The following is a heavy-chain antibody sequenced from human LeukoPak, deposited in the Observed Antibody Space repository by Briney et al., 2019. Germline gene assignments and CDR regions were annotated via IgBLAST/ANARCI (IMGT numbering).Heavy chain of an antibody. CDR1: GGSISSYY. CDR3: ARHGDGYDSSGYYYVRWYFDL. V-gene: IGHV4-59*05. D-gene: IGHD3-22*01. Sequence: SETLSLTCTVSGGSISSYYWSWIRQPPGTGLEWIGSIYYSGSTYYNPSLKSRVTISVDTSKNQFSLKLSSVTAADTAVYYCARHGDGYDSSGYYYVRWYFDLWGRGTLVTVSS. CDR2: IYYSGST. J-gene: IGHJ2*01.